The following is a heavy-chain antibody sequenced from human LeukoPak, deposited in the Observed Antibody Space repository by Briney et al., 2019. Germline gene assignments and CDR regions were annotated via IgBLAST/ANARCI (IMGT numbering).Heavy chain of an antibody. D-gene: IGHD6-13*01. Sequence: SETLSLTCTVSGGSISSSSYYWGWNRQPPGKGLEWIGSIYYSGSTYYNPSLKSRVTISVDTSKNQFSLKLSSVTAADTAVYYCARRRIAAAFPPYYYYMDVWGKGTTVTVSS. J-gene: IGHJ6*03. CDR2: IYYSGST. CDR3: ARRRIAAAFPPYYYYMDV. CDR1: GGSISSSSYY. V-gene: IGHV4-39*01.